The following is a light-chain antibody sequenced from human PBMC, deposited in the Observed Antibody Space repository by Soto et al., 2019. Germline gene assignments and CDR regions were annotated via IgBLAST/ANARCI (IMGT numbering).Light chain of an antibody. CDR2: DVR. CDR1: SSDVGGYNF. V-gene: IGLV2-14*03. Sequence: QSVLTQPASVSGSPGQSITISCTGTSSDVGGYNFVSWDQQHPGKAPKFIIYDVRNRPSGVSNRFSGSRSGNTASLTISGLQVEDEADYYCGAYTSSSTVIFGGGTKLTFL. J-gene: IGLJ2*01. CDR3: GAYTSSSTVI.